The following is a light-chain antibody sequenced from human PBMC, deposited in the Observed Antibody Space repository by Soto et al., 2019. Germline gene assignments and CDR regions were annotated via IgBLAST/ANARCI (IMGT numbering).Light chain of an antibody. CDR1: QGIRND. CDR2: AAS. CDR3: LQKYFYPFT. J-gene: IGKJ3*01. Sequence: AIQRTQSPSSLSASVGDRVTITCRASQGIRNDLDWFQQKPGKAPKLLIYAASNIQSGFPARLSGSGSGTDFTLTISSLQPEDFATYYCLQKYFYPFTFGPGTKVAIK. V-gene: IGKV1-6*01.